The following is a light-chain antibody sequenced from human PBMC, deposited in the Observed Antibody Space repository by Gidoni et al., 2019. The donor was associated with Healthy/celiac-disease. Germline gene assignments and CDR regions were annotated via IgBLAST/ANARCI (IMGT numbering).Light chain of an antibody. V-gene: IGKV1-27*01. CDR2: AAS. Sequence: IQMTQSPSSLSASVGDRVTITCRPSQGISNYLAWYQQKPGKVPKLLIYAASTLQSGVPSRFIGSGSGTDFILIISSLQPEDVATYYCQKYNRAPGTFGQGTKVEIK. CDR1: QGISNY. CDR3: QKYNRAPGT. J-gene: IGKJ1*01.